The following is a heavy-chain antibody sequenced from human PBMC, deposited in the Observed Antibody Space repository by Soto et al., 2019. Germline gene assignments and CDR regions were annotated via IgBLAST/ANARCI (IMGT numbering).Heavy chain of an antibody. V-gene: IGHV3-9*01. CDR3: AKSGVRGPNSGSYYNGADY. CDR1: GGTSDDYG. J-gene: IGHJ4*02. Sequence: GVSLRVSWAASGGTSDDYGGRWIRQAQGKGLEWVSGISWNSGSIGYADSVKGRFTISRDNAKNSLYLQMNSLRAEDTALYYCAKSGVRGPNSGSYYNGADYWGQGTLVTVSS. CDR2: ISWNSGSI. D-gene: IGHD3-10*01.